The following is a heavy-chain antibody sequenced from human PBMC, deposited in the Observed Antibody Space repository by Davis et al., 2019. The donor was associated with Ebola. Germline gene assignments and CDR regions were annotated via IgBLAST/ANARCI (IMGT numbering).Heavy chain of an antibody. V-gene: IGHV3-30-3*01. CDR1: GFTFRSYA. D-gene: IGHD3-22*01. CDR3: ARDGRLDAFDI. Sequence: GESLKISCAASGFTFRSYAMHWLRQAPGKGLEWVAVISYDGSNKYYADSVKGRFTISRDNSKNTLYLQMNSLRAEDTAVYYCARDGRLDAFDIWGQGTMVTVSS. J-gene: IGHJ3*02. CDR2: ISYDGSNK.